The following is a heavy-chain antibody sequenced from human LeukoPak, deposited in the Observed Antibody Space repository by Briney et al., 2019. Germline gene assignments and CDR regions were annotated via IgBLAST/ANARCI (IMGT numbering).Heavy chain of an antibody. V-gene: IGHV4-34*01. D-gene: IGHD4-23*01. J-gene: IGHJ3*02. CDR3: AGPVGTDAFDI. Sequence: SETLSLTCAVYGGSFSGYYWSWIRQPPGKGLDWIGEINHSGSTNYNPSLKSRVTISVDTSKNQSSLTLSSVTAADTPVYYCAGPVGTDAFDIWGQGTMVTVSS. CDR2: INHSGST. CDR1: GGSFSGYY.